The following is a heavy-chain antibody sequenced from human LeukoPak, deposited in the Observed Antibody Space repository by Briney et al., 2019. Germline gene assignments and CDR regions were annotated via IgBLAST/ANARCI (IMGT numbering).Heavy chain of an antibody. Sequence: PGESLRLSCAASGFTFSDYYMSWIRQAPGKGLEWVSYISSSGSTIYYADSVKGRFTISRDNAKNSLYLQMNSLRAEDTAVYYCARALITMVRGAPFDYWGQGTLVTVSS. D-gene: IGHD3-10*01. V-gene: IGHV3-11*04. CDR1: GFTFSDYY. J-gene: IGHJ4*02. CDR2: ISSSGSTI. CDR3: ARALITMVRGAPFDY.